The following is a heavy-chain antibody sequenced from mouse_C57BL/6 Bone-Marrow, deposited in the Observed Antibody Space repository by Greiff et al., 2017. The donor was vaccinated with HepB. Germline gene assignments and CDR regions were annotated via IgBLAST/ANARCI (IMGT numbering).Heavy chain of an antibody. CDR1: GFNIKDYY. J-gene: IGHJ1*03. Sequence: VQLQQSGAELVRPGASVKLSCTASGFNIKDYYMHWVKQRPEQGLEWIGRIDPEDGDTEYAPKFQGKATMTADTSSNTAYLQLSSLTSEDTAVYYCTPKLPLITTASYWYIDVWGTGTTVTVCS. CDR3: TPKLPLITTASYWYIDV. V-gene: IGHV14-1*01. CDR2: IDPEDGDT. D-gene: IGHD1-1*01.